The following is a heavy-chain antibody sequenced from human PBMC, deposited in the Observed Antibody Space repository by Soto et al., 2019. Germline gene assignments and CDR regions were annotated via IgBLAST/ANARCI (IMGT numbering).Heavy chain of an antibody. CDR1: GGSISSGGYY. J-gene: IGHJ4*02. V-gene: IGHV4-31*03. CDR2: IYYSGST. D-gene: IGHD3-3*01. Sequence: SETLSLTCTVSGGSISSGGYYWSWIRQHPGKGLEWIGYIYYSGSTYYNPSLKSRVTISVDTSKNQFSLKLSSVTAADTAVYYCARAPPPMVLEWSDPGHFDYWGQGTLVTVSS. CDR3: ARAPPPMVLEWSDPGHFDY.